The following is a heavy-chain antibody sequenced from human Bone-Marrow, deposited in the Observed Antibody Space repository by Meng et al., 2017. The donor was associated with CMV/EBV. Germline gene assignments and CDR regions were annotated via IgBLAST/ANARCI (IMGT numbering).Heavy chain of an antibody. CDR1: GFTFSSSW. J-gene: IGHJ6*02. Sequence: GESLKISCAASGFTFSSSWMRWVRQAPGKGLEWVANIKQDGSEKYYVDYVKGRFTISRDNANNSLYLQMNSLRAEDTAVDYCARVVGFTIFGVVVPDSDYGMDVWGQGATVTVSS. D-gene: IGHD3-3*01. CDR3: ARVVGFTIFGVVVPDSDYGMDV. V-gene: IGHV3-7*01. CDR2: IKQDGSEK.